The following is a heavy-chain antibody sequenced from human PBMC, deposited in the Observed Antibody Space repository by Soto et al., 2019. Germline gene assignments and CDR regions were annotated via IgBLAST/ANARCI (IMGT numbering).Heavy chain of an antibody. CDR2: IYHAGSP. CDR1: GGSISSSSW. J-gene: IGHJ3*01. V-gene: IGHV4-4*02. CDR3: ARGLSFRGDFDV. D-gene: IGHD2-21*02. Sequence: HLQEAGPGLVKPSGTLSLTCDVSGGSISSSSWWTGGRLSPWKGLEWIGDIYHAGSPNYNPSFQSRVTILADKSKNHFSLRLTSVTAADTAIYSCARGLSFRGDFDVWGQGTTVTVSS.